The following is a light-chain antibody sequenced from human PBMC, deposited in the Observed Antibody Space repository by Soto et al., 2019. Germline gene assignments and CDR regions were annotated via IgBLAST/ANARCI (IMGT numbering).Light chain of an antibody. V-gene: IGKV3-11*01. CDR2: DAF. CDR3: QQYGGSFRV. Sequence: EIVLTQSPATLSLSPGEGVTLSCRASQSVSSYLAWYQQKPGQAPRLLIYDAFNRATGIPDRFSGSGSGTDFTLSISSVEPEDFAVYYCQQYGGSFRVFGPGTKVDIK. J-gene: IGKJ3*01. CDR1: QSVSSY.